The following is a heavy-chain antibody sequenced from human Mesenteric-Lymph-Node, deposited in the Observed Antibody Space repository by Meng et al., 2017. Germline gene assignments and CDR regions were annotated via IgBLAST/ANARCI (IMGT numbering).Heavy chain of an antibody. Sequence: SETLSLTCTVSGGSISSSSYYWGWIRQPPGKGLEWIGSIYHSGSTYYNPSLKSRVTISVDTSKNQFSLKLSSVTAADTAVYYCARDGYYYDYTDYWGQGTLVTVSS. CDR3: ARDGYYYDYTDY. J-gene: IGHJ4*02. D-gene: IGHD3-22*01. CDR2: IYHSGST. V-gene: IGHV4-39*07. CDR1: GGSISSSSYY.